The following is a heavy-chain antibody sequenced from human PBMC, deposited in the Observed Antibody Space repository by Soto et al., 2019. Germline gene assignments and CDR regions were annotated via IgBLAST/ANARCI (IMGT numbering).Heavy chain of an antibody. CDR2: IIPLSGTV. D-gene: IGHD3-10*01. CDR3: ARVRVIRGVIPSHFGL. V-gene: IGHV1-69*06. CDR1: GGTFNSYG. Sequence: QAHLAQSGAEVKKPGSSVTVSCKASGGTFNSYGISWVRQAPGQGLVWMGVIIPLSGTVNYAQKFQGRVSITADKSTSTAYMDLNSLRSDDTAVYYCARVRVIRGVIPSHFGLWGQGTQVTVSS. J-gene: IGHJ4*02.